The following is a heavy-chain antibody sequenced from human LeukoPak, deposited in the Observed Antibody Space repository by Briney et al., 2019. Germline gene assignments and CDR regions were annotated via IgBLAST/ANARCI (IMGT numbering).Heavy chain of an antibody. D-gene: IGHD1-14*01. J-gene: IGHJ4*02. Sequence: GGSLRLSCTASGLTFSTSGFNWVPQAPGKGLEWVASIGPTGSDRYHADSIKGRFTISRDNANNFLYLQMNSLRAEDTAVYYCATETNGRHYDYWGEGSLLTVSS. CDR3: ATETNGRHYDY. CDR2: IGPTGSDR. V-gene: IGHV3-21*06. CDR1: GLTFSTSG.